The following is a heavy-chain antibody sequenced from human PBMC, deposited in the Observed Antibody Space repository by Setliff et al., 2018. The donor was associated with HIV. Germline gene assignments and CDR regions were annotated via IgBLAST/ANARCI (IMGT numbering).Heavy chain of an antibody. Sequence: KSSETLSLTCTVSGGSISSSSFYWGWIRQPPGKGLEWIGTIYYSGSTYYNPSLKSRLTISVDTSKNQFSLKMTSVTAADTAVYYCARDYSGNYYGYFDLWGRGTLVTVSS. J-gene: IGHJ2*01. CDR3: ARDYSGNYYGYFDL. CDR1: GGSISSSSFY. D-gene: IGHD1-26*01. V-gene: IGHV4-39*02. CDR2: IYYSGST.